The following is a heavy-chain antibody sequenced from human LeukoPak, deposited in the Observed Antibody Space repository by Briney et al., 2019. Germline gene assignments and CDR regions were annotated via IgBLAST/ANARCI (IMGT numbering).Heavy chain of an antibody. D-gene: IGHD3-22*01. CDR2: IYTSGST. V-gene: IGHV4-61*02. Sequence: SETLSLTCTVSGGSISSVRYYWSWIRQPAGKGLEGIGRIYTSGSTNYNPSLKRRVTISVDTSKTQFSLKLSSLTAADTAVYFCARRPYSYDSSGAFDIWGQGTMVTVSS. J-gene: IGHJ3*02. CDR1: GGSISSVRYY. CDR3: ARRPYSYDSSGAFDI.